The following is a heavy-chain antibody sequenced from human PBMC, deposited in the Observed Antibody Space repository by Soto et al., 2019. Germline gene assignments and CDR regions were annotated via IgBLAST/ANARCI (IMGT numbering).Heavy chain of an antibody. V-gene: IGHV1-46*03. CDR2: INPSGGST. J-gene: IGHJ4*02. Sequence: ASVKVSCKASGYTFTCYYMHWVRQAPGQGLEWMGIINPSGGSTSYAQKFQGRVTMTRDTSTSTVYMELSSLRSEDTAVYYCARDTVATSTHIDYFDYLGQGTLVTGSS. D-gene: IGHD5-12*01. CDR1: GYTFTCYY. CDR3: ARDTVATSTHIDYFDY.